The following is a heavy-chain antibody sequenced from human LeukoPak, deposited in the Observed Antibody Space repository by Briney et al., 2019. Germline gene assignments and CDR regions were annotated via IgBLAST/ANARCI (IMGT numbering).Heavy chain of an antibody. Sequence: ASVKVSCKASGYTFTGYYMHWVRQAPGQGLEGMGWINPNSGGTNYAQKFQGRVTMTRDTSISTAYMELSRLRSDDTAVYYCARAAGTWPYYYYGMDVWGQGTTVTVSS. V-gene: IGHV1-2*02. CDR1: GYTFTGYY. CDR3: ARAAGTWPYYYYGMDV. D-gene: IGHD6-13*01. CDR2: INPNSGGT. J-gene: IGHJ6*02.